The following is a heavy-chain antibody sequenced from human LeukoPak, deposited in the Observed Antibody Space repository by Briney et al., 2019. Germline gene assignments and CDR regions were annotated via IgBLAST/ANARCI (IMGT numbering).Heavy chain of an antibody. CDR2: IYYSGST. D-gene: IGHD6-13*01. V-gene: IGHV4-59*08. J-gene: IGHJ6*03. CDR3: ARLSSIAAAGDYMDV. Sequence: PSETLSLTCTVSGGSISSYYWSWIRQPPGKGLEWIGYIYYSGSTNYNPSLKSRVTISVDTSKNQFSLKLSSVTAADTAVYYCARLSSIAAAGDYMDVWGKGTTVTVSS. CDR1: GGSISSYY.